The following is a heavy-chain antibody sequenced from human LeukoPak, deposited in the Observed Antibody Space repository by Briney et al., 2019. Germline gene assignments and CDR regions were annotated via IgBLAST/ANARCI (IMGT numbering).Heavy chain of an antibody. Sequence: PSETLSLTCTVSGGSISSYYWSWIRQPPGKGLEWIGYIYYSGSTNYNPSLKSRVTISVDTSKNQFSLKLTSVTAADTAVYYCARRGTTWYFEDWGQGTLVTVSS. CDR3: ARRGTTWYFED. CDR2: IYYSGST. V-gene: IGHV4-59*08. J-gene: IGHJ4*02. D-gene: IGHD1-14*01. CDR1: GGSISSYY.